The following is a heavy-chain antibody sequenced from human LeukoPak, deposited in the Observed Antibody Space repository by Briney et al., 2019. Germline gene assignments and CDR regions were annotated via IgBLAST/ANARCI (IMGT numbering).Heavy chain of an antibody. CDR1: GFTFSSYA. Sequence: PGGSLRLSCAASGFTFSSYAMHWVRQAPGRGLEWVAVISYDGSNKYNADSVKGRFTISRDNSKNTLYLQMNSLRAEDTAVYYCAKSPHENYFDYRGQGTLVTVSS. V-gene: IGHV3-30-3*02. CDR3: AKSPHENYFDY. CDR2: ISYDGSNK. J-gene: IGHJ4*02.